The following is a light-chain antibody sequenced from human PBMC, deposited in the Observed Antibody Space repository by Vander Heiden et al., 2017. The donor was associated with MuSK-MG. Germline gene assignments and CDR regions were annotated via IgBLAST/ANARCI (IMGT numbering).Light chain of an antibody. CDR2: GAS. Sequence: VVMTQFPATLSLSPGERATLSRRASQGVSSNLAWYQQKPGQAPRLLIFGASTRASGIPARFSGSGSGTEFTVTISSLQSEDFAVYYCQQYNNWPPTFGQGTKVEIK. V-gene: IGKV3-15*01. CDR1: QGVSSN. J-gene: IGKJ1*01. CDR3: QQYNNWPPT.